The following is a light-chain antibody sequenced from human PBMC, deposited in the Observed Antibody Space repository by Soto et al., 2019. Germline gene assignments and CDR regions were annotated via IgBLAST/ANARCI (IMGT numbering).Light chain of an antibody. CDR2: DAS. CDR3: QQYGSSPLT. CDR1: QSINRH. J-gene: IGKJ4*01. V-gene: IGKV3-20*01. Sequence: EIVLTQSPATLSLSPGERATLSCRASQSINRHLAWYRQKPGQAPRLLIYDASNRATGIPDRFSGSWSGTDFTLTISRLEPEDFAVYYCQQYGSSPLTFGGGTKVEIK.